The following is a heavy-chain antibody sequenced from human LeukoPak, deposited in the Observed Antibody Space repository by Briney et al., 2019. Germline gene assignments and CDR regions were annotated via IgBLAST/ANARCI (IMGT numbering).Heavy chain of an antibody. J-gene: IGHJ4*02. V-gene: IGHV3-30*02. CDR3: ALNRGSGWYFHY. CDR2: IRYDGSNK. Sequence: GGSLRLSCAASGFTFSSYGMHWVRQAPGKGLEWVAFIRYDGSNKYYADSVKGRFTISRDNSKNTLYLQMKSLRAEDTAVYYCALNRGSGWYFHYWGQGTLVTVSS. CDR1: GFTFSSYG. D-gene: IGHD6-19*01.